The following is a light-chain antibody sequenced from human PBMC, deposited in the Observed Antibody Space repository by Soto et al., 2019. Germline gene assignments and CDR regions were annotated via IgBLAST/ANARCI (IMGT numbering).Light chain of an antibody. Sequence: EIVLTQSPCTLSLSPGERATLSCRASQSVSSTYLAWYQQKPGQAPRLLIYGASSRATGIPYRFSGSGSGTDFTLTISRLEPEDFAVYYCQQYGSSPYTFGQGTKLEIK. V-gene: IGKV3-20*01. CDR3: QQYGSSPYT. CDR2: GAS. J-gene: IGKJ2*01. CDR1: QSVSSTY.